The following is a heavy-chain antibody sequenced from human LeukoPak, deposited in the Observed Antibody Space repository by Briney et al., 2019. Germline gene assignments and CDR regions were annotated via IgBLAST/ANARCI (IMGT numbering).Heavy chain of an antibody. CDR1: GGSFSGYY. V-gene: IGHV4-59*01. CDR2: IYYSGST. J-gene: IGHJ4*02. D-gene: IGHD6-13*01. CDR3: ARVSLAAGTGAYYFDY. Sequence: SETLSLTCAVYGGSFSGYYWSWIRQPPGKGLEWIGYIYYSGSTNYNHSLKSRVTISVDTSKNQFSLKLSSVTAADTAVYYCARVSLAAGTGAYYFDYWGQGTLVTVSS.